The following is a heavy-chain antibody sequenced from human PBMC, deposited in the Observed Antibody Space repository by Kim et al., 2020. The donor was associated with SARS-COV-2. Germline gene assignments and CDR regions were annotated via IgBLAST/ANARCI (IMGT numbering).Heavy chain of an antibody. Sequence: GGSLRLSCAASGFTLSSYWMSWVRQAPGKGLEWVANIKQDGSEKYYVDSVKGRFTISRDNAKNSLYLQMNSLRAEDTAVYYCARGCGSWYNLYYFDYWGQGTLVTVSS. J-gene: IGHJ4*02. V-gene: IGHV3-7*01. CDR2: IKQDGSEK. CDR1: GFTLSSYW. D-gene: IGHD6-13*01. CDR3: ARGCGSWYNLYYFDY.